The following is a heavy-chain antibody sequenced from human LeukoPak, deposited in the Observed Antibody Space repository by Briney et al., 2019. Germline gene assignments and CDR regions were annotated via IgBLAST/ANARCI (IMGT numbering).Heavy chain of an antibody. D-gene: IGHD2-15*01. CDR1: GGSFSGYY. CDR3: ARGARGGMDV. V-gene: IGHV4-34*01. Sequence: SETLSLTRAVYGGSFSGYYWSWIRQPPGKGLEWVGEINHSGSTNYNPSLKSRVTISVDTSKNQFSLKLSSVTAADTAVYYCARGARGGMDVWGKGTTVTVSS. J-gene: IGHJ6*03. CDR2: INHSGST.